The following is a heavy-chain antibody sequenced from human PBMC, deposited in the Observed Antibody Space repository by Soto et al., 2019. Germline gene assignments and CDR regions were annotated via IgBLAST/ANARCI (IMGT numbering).Heavy chain of an antibody. V-gene: IGHV5-51*01. J-gene: IGHJ4*02. CDR3: ARVYCISTSCHQYYFDY. D-gene: IGHD2-2*01. CDR1: GYSFTSYW. Sequence: PGESLKISCKGSGYSFTSYWIGWVRQMPGKGLEWMGIIYPGGSDIKYSPSFEGQVTISADKSIRTAYLQWSSLKASDSAMYYCARVYCISTSCHQYYFDYWGQGTLVTVSS. CDR2: IYPGGSDI.